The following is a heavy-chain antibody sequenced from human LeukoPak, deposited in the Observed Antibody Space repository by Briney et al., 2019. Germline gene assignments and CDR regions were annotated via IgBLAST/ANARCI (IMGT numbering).Heavy chain of an antibody. Sequence: GESLKISCKGSGYSFKSYWIGWVRQMPGKGLKWMGIIYPGDSATRDSPSFQGQVTIPADKSITTAYLQWSSLKPSDTAMYYCARRAVRGSSYPPFDYWGQGTLVTVSS. J-gene: IGHJ4*02. CDR3: ARRAVRGSSYPPFDY. V-gene: IGHV5-51*01. D-gene: IGHD3-10*01. CDR1: GYSFKSYW. CDR2: IYPGDSAT.